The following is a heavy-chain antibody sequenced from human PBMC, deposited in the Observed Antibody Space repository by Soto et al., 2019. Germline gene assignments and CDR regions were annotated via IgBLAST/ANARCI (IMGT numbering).Heavy chain of an antibody. CDR2: IGGYSGNT. V-gene: IGHV1-18*01. Sequence: QIQLVQSGAEVQKPGASVKVSCKASGYSFSTYGLSWVRQAPGQGLEWMGWIGGYSGNTNYAQKYQGRVTVTAYTSTGTAYMELRYLISDDTAVYYCARAWGGILVRTVPVTYLFEYWGEGTLVTASS. D-gene: IGHD3-10*01. CDR1: GYSFSTYG. CDR3: ARAWGGILVRTVPVTYLFEY. J-gene: IGHJ4*02.